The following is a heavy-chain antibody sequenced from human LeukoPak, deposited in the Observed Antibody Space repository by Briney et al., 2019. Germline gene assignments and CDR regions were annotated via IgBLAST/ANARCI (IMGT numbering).Heavy chain of an antibody. V-gene: IGHV3-48*02. CDR2: ISGGSSTI. Sequence: GGSLRLSCAASGFTFSSYTMHWVRQAPGKGLEWISSISGGSSTIYYADSVKGRFTISRDNAKNSLYLQMNSLRDEDTAVYYCARRDYGSGSFFGIDYWGQGTLVTVSS. CDR1: GFTFSSYT. D-gene: IGHD3-10*01. CDR3: ARRDYGSGSFFGIDY. J-gene: IGHJ4*02.